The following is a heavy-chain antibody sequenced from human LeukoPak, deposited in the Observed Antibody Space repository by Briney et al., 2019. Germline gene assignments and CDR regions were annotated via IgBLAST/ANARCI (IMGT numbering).Heavy chain of an antibody. CDR1: GFTFSSYW. D-gene: IGHD6-19*01. CDR2: IKQDGSEK. CDR3: ARPRIAVAGRGYYFDY. V-gene: IGHV3-7*01. Sequence: PGGSLRLSCAASGFTFSSYWMSWVRQAPGKGLEWVANIKQDGSEKYYVDSVKGRFTISRDNAKNPLYLQMNSLRAEDTAVYYCARPRIAVAGRGYYFDYWGQGTLVTVSS. J-gene: IGHJ4*02.